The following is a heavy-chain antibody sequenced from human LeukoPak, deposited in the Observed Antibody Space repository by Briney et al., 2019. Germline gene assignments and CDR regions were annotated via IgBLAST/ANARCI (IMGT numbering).Heavy chain of an antibody. CDR3: ARSPYYDFWSGYFSLHYYYYYMDA. Sequence: ASETLSLTCTVSGGSISSYYWSWIRQPAGKGLEWIGRIYTSGSTNYNPSLKSRVTMSVDTSKNQFSLKLSSVTAADTAVYYCARSPYYDFWSGYFSLHYYYYYMDAWGKGTTVTVSS. J-gene: IGHJ6*03. D-gene: IGHD3-3*01. CDR2: IYTSGST. V-gene: IGHV4-4*07. CDR1: GGSISSYY.